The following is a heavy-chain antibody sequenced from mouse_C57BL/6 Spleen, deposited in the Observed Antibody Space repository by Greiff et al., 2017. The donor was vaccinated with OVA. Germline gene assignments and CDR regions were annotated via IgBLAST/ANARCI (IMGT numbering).Heavy chain of an antibody. Sequence: VKLMESGAELVRPGTSVKVSCKASGYAFTNYLIEWVKQRPGQGLEWIGVINPGSGGTNYNEKFKGKATLTADKSSSTAYMQLSSLTSEDSAVYFCARWHYGLYAMDYWGQGTSVTVSS. CDR3: ARWHYGLYAMDY. CDR2: INPGSGGT. V-gene: IGHV1-54*01. D-gene: IGHD1-2*01. J-gene: IGHJ4*01. CDR1: GYAFTNYL.